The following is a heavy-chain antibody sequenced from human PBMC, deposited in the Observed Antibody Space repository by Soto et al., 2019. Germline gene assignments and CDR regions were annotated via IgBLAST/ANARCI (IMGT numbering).Heavy chain of an antibody. CDR3: ARARIVVVVAATLGY. CDR2: INAGNGNT. Sequence: QVQLVQSGAEVKKPGASVKVSCKASGYTFTSYAMHWVRQAPGQRLEWMGWINAGNGNTKYSQKFQGRVTITRDTSASTAYMELGSLRSEDTAVYYCARARIVVVVAATLGYWGQGTLVTVSS. V-gene: IGHV1-3*01. CDR1: GYTFTSYA. J-gene: IGHJ4*02. D-gene: IGHD2-15*01.